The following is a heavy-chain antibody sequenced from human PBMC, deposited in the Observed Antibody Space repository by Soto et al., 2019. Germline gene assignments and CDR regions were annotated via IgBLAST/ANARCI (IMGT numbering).Heavy chain of an antibody. CDR1: GGPGIGDY. CDR3: AKSLAPHDYVWGSRFDN. CDR2: INHSGST. D-gene: IGHD3-16*01. J-gene: IGHJ4*02. V-gene: IGHV4-34*01. Sequence: SAPMRVTWGVLGGPGIGDYGSCICQHTGKGLEWIGEINHSGSTNYNPSLKSRVTISVDTSKNQFSLKLSSVTAADTAVYYCAKSLAPHDYVWGSRFDNWGQGTLVTVYS.